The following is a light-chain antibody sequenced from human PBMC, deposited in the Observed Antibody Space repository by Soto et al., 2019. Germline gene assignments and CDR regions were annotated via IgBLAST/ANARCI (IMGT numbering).Light chain of an antibody. J-gene: IGKJ1*01. Sequence: DILMTQSPATLSLSPGGRATLSCRASQSVSSNLAWYQQKPGQAPRLLIQRASTRATGIPARFSGSASGTEFTLTISGLQAEDFAVYFCQQYNNWPGTFGRGTKVEIK. CDR1: QSVSSN. CDR2: RAS. CDR3: QQYNNWPGT. V-gene: IGKV3-15*01.